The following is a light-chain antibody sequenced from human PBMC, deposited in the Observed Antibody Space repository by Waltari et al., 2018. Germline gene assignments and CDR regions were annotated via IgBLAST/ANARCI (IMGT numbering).Light chain of an antibody. CDR1: QSVSSN. CDR3: QQYNNWPPRYT. Sequence: EIVMTQSPATLSVSPGERATLSCRASQSVSSNLAWYQQKPGQAPGLLIYGASTRATGIPARFSGSGSGTEFTLTISGMQSEDFAVYYCQQYNNWPPRYTFGQGTKLEIK. CDR2: GAS. V-gene: IGKV3-15*01. J-gene: IGKJ2*01.